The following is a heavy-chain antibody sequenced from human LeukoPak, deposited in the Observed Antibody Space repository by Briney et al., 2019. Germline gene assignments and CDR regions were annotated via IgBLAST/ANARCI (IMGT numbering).Heavy chain of an antibody. J-gene: IGHJ4*02. V-gene: IGHV3-11*04. CDR3: ASPSGWYVERAVDY. D-gene: IGHD6-19*01. Sequence: KPGGSLRLSCAASGFTFSDYYMSWIRQAPGKGLEWVSYISSSGSTIYYADSVKGRFTISRDNAKNSLYLQMNSLRAEDTAVYYCASPSGWYVERAVDYWGQGTLVTVSS. CDR1: GFTFSDYY. CDR2: ISSSGSTI.